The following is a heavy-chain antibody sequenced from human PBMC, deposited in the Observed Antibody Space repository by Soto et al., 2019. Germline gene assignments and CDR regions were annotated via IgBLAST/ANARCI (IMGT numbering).Heavy chain of an antibody. Sequence: PGGSLRLSCAASGFTFSSCGMHWVRQAPGKGLEWVAVISYDGSNKYYADSVKGRFTISRDNSKNTLYLQVNSLRAEDTAVYYCARRGREGPYYYYYGMDVWGQGTTVTVSS. V-gene: IGHV3-30*03. CDR3: ARRGREGPYYYYYGMDV. J-gene: IGHJ6*02. CDR2: ISYDGSNK. CDR1: GFTFSSCG. D-gene: IGHD3-10*01.